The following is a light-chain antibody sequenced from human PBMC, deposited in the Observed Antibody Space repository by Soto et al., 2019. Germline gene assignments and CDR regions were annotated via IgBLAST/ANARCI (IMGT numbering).Light chain of an antibody. J-gene: IGKJ1*01. V-gene: IGKV1-5*03. CDR3: QHYNSYSEA. CDR2: KAS. CDR1: QTISSW. Sequence: EIQMTKSPSTLSGSVGDRATITCLASQTISSWLSWYQQKPGKAPKLLIYKASTLKSGVTSRFSGSGYGKEFTLNISSLQPDDFATYYCQHYNSYSEAFGPGTKVDIK.